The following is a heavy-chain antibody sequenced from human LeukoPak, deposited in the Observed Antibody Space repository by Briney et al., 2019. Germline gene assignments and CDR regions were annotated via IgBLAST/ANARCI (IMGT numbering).Heavy chain of an antibody. Sequence: PSETLSLTCTVSGGSISSGGYSWSWIRQHPGKGLEWIGYIYYSGSTYYNPSLKSRVTISVDTSKNQFSLKLSSVTAADTAVYYCARGWAVVPAASSWFDPWGQGTLVTVSS. V-gene: IGHV4-31*03. CDR3: ARGWAVVPAASSWFDP. J-gene: IGHJ5*02. CDR2: IYYSGST. CDR1: GGSISSGGYS. D-gene: IGHD2-2*01.